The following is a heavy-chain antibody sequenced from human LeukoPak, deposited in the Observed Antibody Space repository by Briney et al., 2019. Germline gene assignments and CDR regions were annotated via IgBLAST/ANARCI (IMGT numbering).Heavy chain of an antibody. J-gene: IGHJ4*02. CDR1: GFTFSSYA. CDR3: AKVGPYTYYYDSSGYYPFDY. CDR2: ISGSGGCT. V-gene: IGHV3-23*01. Sequence: GGSLRLSCAASGFTFSSYAMSWVRQAPGKGLEWVSAISGSGGCTYYADSVKGRFTISRDNSKNTLYLQMNSLRAEDTAVYYCAKVGPYTYYYDSSGYYPFDYWGQGTLVTVSS. D-gene: IGHD3-22*01.